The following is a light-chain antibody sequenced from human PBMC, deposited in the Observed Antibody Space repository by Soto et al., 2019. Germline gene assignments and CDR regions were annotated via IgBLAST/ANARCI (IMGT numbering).Light chain of an antibody. V-gene: IGKV3-20*01. Sequence: EIVLTQSPGTLSLSPGERVTLSCRASQSVTSSYLAWYQQKPGQAPRLLIYGAATRATGIPDRFSGSGSATDFTLTIRRLEPEDFAVYYCHQYGSSRLTFGGGTKVDIK. CDR1: QSVTSSY. CDR3: HQYGSSRLT. J-gene: IGKJ4*01. CDR2: GAA.